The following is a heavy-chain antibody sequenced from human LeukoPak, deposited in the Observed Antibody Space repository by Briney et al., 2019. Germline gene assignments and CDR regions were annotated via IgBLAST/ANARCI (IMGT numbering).Heavy chain of an antibody. CDR2: IHTSGST. V-gene: IGHV4-4*07. J-gene: IGHJ5*02. CDR1: GGSISNYY. Sequence: SETLSLTCTVSGGSISNYYWSWIRQPAGRGLGWIGRIHTSGSTNYNSSLKSRVTMSVDTSKNQFSLKLRSVTAADTAVYYCASNGYSNWFDPWGQGTLVTVSS. D-gene: IGHD1-26*01. CDR3: ASNGYSNWFDP.